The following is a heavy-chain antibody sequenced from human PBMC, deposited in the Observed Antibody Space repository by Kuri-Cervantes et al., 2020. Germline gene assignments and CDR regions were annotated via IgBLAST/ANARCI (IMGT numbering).Heavy chain of an antibody. V-gene: IGHV4-34*01. CDR3: ARGRLYYYGSGTLDY. CDR2: INHSGST. CDR1: GFTFSDYY. J-gene: IGHJ4*02. Sequence: ESLKISCAASGFTFSDYYMTWIRQAPGKGLEWIGEINHSGSTNYNPSLKSRVTISVDTPKNQFSLKLSSVTAADTAVYYCARGRLYYYGSGTLDYWGQGTLVTVSS. D-gene: IGHD3-10*01.